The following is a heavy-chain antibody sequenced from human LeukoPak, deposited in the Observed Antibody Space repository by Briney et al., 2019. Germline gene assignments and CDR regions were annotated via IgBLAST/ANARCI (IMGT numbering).Heavy chain of an antibody. CDR3: ARAMVRGVIIS. Sequence: SETLSLTCTVSGGSISSYYWSWIRQPPGKGLEWIGYIYYSGSTNYNPSLKSRVTISVDTSKNQFSLKLSSVTAADTAVYYCARAMVRGVIISWGQGTMVTVSS. J-gene: IGHJ3*01. D-gene: IGHD3-10*01. V-gene: IGHV4-59*01. CDR2: IYYSGST. CDR1: GGSISSYY.